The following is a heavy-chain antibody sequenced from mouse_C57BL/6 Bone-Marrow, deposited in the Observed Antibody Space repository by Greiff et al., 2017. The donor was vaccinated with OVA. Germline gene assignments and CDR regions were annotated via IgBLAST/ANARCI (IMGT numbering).Heavy chain of an antibody. CDR1: GYSITSCYY. CDR3: ARDTGWAWFAY. D-gene: IGHD3-3*01. V-gene: IGHV3-6*01. Sequence: EVKLEESGPGLVKPSQSLSLTCSVTGYSITSCYYWNWIRQFPGNKLEWMGYISYDGSNNYNPSLKNRISITRDTSKNQFFLKLNSVTTEDTATYYCARDTGWAWFAYWGQGTLVTVSA. J-gene: IGHJ3*01. CDR2: ISYDGSN.